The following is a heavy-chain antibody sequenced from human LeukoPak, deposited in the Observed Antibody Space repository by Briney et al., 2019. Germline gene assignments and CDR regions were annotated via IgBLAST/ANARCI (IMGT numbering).Heavy chain of an antibody. J-gene: IGHJ4*02. CDR1: GFTFDDYG. D-gene: IGHD2-2*02. CDR3: AKVDCSSTSCYNWAYYFDY. Sequence: GGSLRLSCAASGFTFDDYGMSWVRQAPGKGLEWVSGINWNGASTGYADSVKGRFTISRDNSRDTLYLQMNSLRAEDTAVYFCAKVDCSSTSCYNWAYYFDYWGQGTLVTVSS. V-gene: IGHV3-20*04. CDR2: INWNGAST.